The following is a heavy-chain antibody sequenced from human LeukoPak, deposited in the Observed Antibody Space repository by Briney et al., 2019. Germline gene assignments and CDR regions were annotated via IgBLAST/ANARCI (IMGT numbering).Heavy chain of an antibody. CDR2: IYPGDSAT. CDR3: ARPSVVAEQTYFDY. CDR1: GYSFTTSS. D-gene: IGHD2-15*01. J-gene: IGHJ4*02. Sequence: GAPLNISGWGAGYSFTTSSIGRERQLPGKVLEGMGNIYPGDSATRYRPPFQRHVPLSAAKSISTAYLQCSSLKASDTAMYYCARPSVVAEQTYFDYWGQGTLSPSP. V-gene: IGHV5-51*01.